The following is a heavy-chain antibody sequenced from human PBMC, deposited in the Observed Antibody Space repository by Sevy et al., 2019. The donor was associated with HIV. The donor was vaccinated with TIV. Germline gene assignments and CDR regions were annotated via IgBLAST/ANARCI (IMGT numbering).Heavy chain of an antibody. CDR2: ISASGTT. Sequence: SETLSLTCTISGGSISTVDYYCTWIRQPAGKGLEWIGRISASGTTTHNPSLESRVTMSVDTSQNQFSLKLTSVTAADTAMYYCVKEHFDWLLPSYYFDLWGRVTLVTVSS. CDR3: VKEHFDWLLPSYYFDL. V-gene: IGHV4-61*02. J-gene: IGHJ2*01. CDR1: GGSISTVDYY. D-gene: IGHD3-9*01.